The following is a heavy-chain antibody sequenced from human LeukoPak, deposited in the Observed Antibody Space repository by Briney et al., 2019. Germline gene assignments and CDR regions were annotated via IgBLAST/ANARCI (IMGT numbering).Heavy chain of an antibody. CDR2: IYYSGST. Sequence: PSETLSPTCTVSGGSISSSSYYWSWIRQPPGKGLEWIGYIYYSGSTNYNPSLKSRVTISVDTSKNQFPLKLSSVTAADTAVYYCARNLLGSYYDVYSYWGQGTLVTVSS. CDR3: ARNLLGSYYDVYSY. D-gene: IGHD1-26*01. J-gene: IGHJ4*02. V-gene: IGHV4-61*01. CDR1: GGSISSSSYY.